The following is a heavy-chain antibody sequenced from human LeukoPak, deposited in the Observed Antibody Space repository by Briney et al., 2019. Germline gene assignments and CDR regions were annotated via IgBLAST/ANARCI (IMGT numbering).Heavy chain of an antibody. Sequence: PSETLSLTCTVSGGSISSYYWSWIRQPPGKGLEWIAYISDVGSINYNPSLKSRVTISLETSKNQFSLKLSSVTAADTAVYYCAGHHPRNTVDFWGQGTLVTVSS. CDR1: GGSISSYY. J-gene: IGHJ4*02. CDR3: AGHHPRNTVDF. D-gene: IGHD2/OR15-2a*01. CDR2: ISDVGSI. V-gene: IGHV4-59*08.